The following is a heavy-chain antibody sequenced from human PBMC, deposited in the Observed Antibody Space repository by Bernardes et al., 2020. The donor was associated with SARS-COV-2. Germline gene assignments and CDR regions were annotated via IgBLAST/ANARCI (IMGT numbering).Heavy chain of an antibody. Sequence: SETLSLTCTVSGGSISSYYWNWIRQPPGKGLEWIGYVYYSGSTNYNPSLKSRVTISVDTSKNQFSLKLSSVTAADTAVYYCARDRASSGYYYGMDVWGQGTTVIVSS. CDR3: ARDRASSGYYYGMDV. CDR2: VYYSGST. V-gene: IGHV4-59*01. J-gene: IGHJ6*02. D-gene: IGHD3-22*01. CDR1: GGSISSYY.